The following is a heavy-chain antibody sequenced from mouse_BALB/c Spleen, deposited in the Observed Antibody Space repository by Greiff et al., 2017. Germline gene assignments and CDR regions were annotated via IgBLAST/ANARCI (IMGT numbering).Heavy chain of an antibody. CDR2: ISYSGST. J-gene: IGHJ3*01. CDR1: GYSITSDYA. Sequence: EVKLMESGPGLVKPSQSLSLTCTVTGYSITSDYAWNWIRQFPGNKLEWMGYISYSGSTSYNPSLKSRISITRDTSKNQFFLQLNSVTTEDTATYYCVGGNLFAYWGQGTLVTVSA. CDR3: VGGNLFAY. V-gene: IGHV3-2*02. D-gene: IGHD2-1*01.